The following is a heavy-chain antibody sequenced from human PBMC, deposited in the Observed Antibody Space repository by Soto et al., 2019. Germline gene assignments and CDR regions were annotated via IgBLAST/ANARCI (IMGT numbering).Heavy chain of an antibody. D-gene: IGHD5-12*01. CDR2: ISYDGSKK. CDR1: GFTFSSYA. CDR3: AKMVYDATRTGDYYGMAV. V-gene: IGHV3-30-3*02. Sequence: QVQLVETGRVVVQPGRSLRLSCAASGFTFSSYAMHWDRQAPGKGLEWVALISYDGSKKYHADSVKGRFTISRDNSKNTLYLQMDSLRAEDTALYYCAKMVYDATRTGDYYGMAVWGQGTTVTVSS. J-gene: IGHJ6*02.